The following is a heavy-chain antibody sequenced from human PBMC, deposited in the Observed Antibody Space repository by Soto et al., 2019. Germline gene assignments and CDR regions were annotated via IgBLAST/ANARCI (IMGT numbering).Heavy chain of an antibody. CDR1: GFTFSSYS. Sequence: GGSLRLSCSASGFTFSSYSMNWVRQAPGKGLEWVSSISSSSSYIYYADSVKGRFTISRDNAKNSLYLQMNSLRAEDTAVYYCARDLVGAPLVGYWGQGTLVTVSS. J-gene: IGHJ4*02. CDR2: ISSSSSYI. CDR3: ARDLVGAPLVGY. D-gene: IGHD1-26*01. V-gene: IGHV3-21*01.